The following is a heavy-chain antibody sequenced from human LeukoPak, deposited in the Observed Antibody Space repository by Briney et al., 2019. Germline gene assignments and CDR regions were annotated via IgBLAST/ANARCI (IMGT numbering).Heavy chain of an antibody. CDR3: ARDSLGDPTYYFDY. Sequence: GGSLRLSCAASGFTFSSYAMHWVRQAPGKGLEWVAVVSYDGSNKYYADSVKGRFTISRDNSKNTLYLQMNSLRAEDTAVYYCARDSLGDPTYYFDYWGQGTLVTVSS. J-gene: IGHJ4*02. V-gene: IGHV3-30*04. D-gene: IGHD3-10*01. CDR2: VSYDGSNK. CDR1: GFTFSSYA.